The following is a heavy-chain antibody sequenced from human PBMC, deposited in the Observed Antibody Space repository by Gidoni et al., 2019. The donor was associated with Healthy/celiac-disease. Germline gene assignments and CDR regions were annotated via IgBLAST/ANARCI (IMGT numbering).Heavy chain of an antibody. CDR1: GFPFSSYE. CDR3: ARDATKELGLDPYYFDY. CDR2: ISSSGSTI. V-gene: IGHV3-48*03. D-gene: IGHD7-27*01. Sequence: ELQLLESGGGLVQPGGSLRLSCAASGFPFSSYEMNWVRQAPGKGLEWVSYISSSGSTIYYADSVKGRFTISRDNAKNSLYLQMNSLRAEDTAVYYCARDATKELGLDPYYFDYWGQGTLVTVSS. J-gene: IGHJ4*02.